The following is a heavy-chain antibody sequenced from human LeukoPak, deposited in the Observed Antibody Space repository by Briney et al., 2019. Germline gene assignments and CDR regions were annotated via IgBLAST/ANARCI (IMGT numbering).Heavy chain of an antibody. CDR3: YYYDSSGFYPQTKIDS. J-gene: IGHJ4*02. CDR1: GFSFSTYS. CDR2: ITGSGANT. Sequence: PGGSLRLSCAGSGFSFSTYSMNWVRQAPGKGLEWVSGITGSGANTYYADSVKGRFTISTDNSKNTLYLRMNSLRAEDTAVYYCYYYDSSGFYPQTKIDSWGQGTLVTVSS. V-gene: IGHV3-23*01. D-gene: IGHD3-22*01.